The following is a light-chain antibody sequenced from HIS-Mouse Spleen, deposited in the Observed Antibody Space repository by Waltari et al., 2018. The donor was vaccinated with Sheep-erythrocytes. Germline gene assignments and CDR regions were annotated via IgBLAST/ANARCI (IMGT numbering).Light chain of an antibody. V-gene: IGLV2-11*01. Sequence: QSALTQPPSVSGSPGQPVPISCTGTSSDVGGYHHVPWYQQHPGKAPKLMIYDVSKRPSGVPDRFSGSKSGNTASLTISGLQAEDEADYYCCSYAGSYNHVFATGTKVTVL. CDR1: SSDVGGYHH. CDR3: CSYAGSYNHV. J-gene: IGLJ1*01. CDR2: DVS.